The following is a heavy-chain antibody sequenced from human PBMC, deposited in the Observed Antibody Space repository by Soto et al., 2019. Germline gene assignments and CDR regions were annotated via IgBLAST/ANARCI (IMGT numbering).Heavy chain of an antibody. V-gene: IGHV1-24*01. J-gene: IGHJ3*02. CDR2: FDPEDGET. CDR1: GYTLTELS. Sequence: ASVKVSCKVSGYTLTELSMHWVRQAPGKGLEWMGGFDPEDGETIYAQKFQGRVTMTEDTSTDTAYMELSSLRSEDTAVYYCATLWGIAAAGWAFDIWGQGTMVTVSS. D-gene: IGHD6-13*01. CDR3: ATLWGIAAAGWAFDI.